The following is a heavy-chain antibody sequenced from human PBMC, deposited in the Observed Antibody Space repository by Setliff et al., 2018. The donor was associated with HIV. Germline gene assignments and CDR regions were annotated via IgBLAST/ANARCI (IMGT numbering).Heavy chain of an antibody. CDR3: ARDAPTVYANGWFDP. CDR2: IYQSGTT. V-gene: IGHV4-38-2*02. CDR1: GSSINTGNY. Sequence: PSETLSLTCAVSGSSINTGNYWGWIRQPPGKGLEWIGSIYQSGTTYYNPSLKSRATISIDTSKNQFSLKLSSLTATDTAIYYCARDAPTVYANGWFDPWGQGTLVTVSS. J-gene: IGHJ5*02. D-gene: IGHD2-8*01.